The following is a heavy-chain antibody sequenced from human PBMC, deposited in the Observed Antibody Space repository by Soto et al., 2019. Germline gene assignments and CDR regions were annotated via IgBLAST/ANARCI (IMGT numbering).Heavy chain of an antibody. D-gene: IGHD3-22*01. V-gene: IGHV1-18*04. CDR2: ISAYNGNT. CDR3: ARARYYDSSGYFLTPFDY. CDR1: GYTFTSYG. J-gene: IGHJ4*02. Sequence: ASVKVSCKASGYTFTSYGISWLRQSPGQGLEWMGWISAYNGNTNYAQKLQGRVTMTTDTSTSTAYMELRSLRSDDTAVYYCARARYYDSSGYFLTPFDYWGQGTLVTVSS.